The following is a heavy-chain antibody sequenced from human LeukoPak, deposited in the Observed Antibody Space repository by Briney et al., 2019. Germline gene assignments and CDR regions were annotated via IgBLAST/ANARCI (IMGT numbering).Heavy chain of an antibody. CDR3: ARGWAIVVAFDY. CDR2: IYYSGST. CDR1: GGSISSSSYY. J-gene: IGHJ4*02. D-gene: IGHD3-22*01. V-gene: IGHV4-39*01. Sequence: SETLSLTCTVSGGSISSSSYYWGWIRQPPGKGLEWIGSIYYSGSTYYNPSLKSRVTISVDTSKNQFSLKLSSVTAADTAVYYCARGWAIVVAFDYWGQGTLVTVSS.